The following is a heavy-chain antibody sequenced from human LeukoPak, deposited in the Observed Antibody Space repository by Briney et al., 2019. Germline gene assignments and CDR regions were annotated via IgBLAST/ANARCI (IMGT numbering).Heavy chain of an antibody. J-gene: IGHJ6*02. Sequence: PGGSLRLSCAASGFTFEDYAMHWVRQAPGKGLEWVSGFSWNSGSIDYADSVKGRFTISRDNAKNSLYLQMNSLRAEDTALYYCTKEAVGGYNYYGMDVWGQGTTVTVSS. CDR3: TKEAVGGYNYYGMDV. CDR2: FSWNSGSI. D-gene: IGHD4-23*01. V-gene: IGHV3-9*01. CDR1: GFTFEDYA.